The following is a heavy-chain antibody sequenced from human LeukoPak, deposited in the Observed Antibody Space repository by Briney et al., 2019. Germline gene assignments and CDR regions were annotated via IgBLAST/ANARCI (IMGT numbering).Heavy chain of an antibody. D-gene: IGHD3-10*02. V-gene: IGHV3-48*04. CDR3: AELGITMIGGV. CDR1: GFTFSSYS. J-gene: IGHJ6*04. CDR2: ISSSGSTI. Sequence: GGSLRLSCVGSGFTFSSYSMNWVRQAPGKGLEWVSYISSSGSTIYYADSVKGRFTISRDNAKNSLYLQMNSLRAEDTAVYYCAELGITMIGGVWGKGTTVTISS.